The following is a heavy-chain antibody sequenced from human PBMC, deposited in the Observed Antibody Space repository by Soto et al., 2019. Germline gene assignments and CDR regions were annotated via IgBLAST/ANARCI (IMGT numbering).Heavy chain of an antibody. Sequence: SETLSLTCNVSGGSISNYYWTWVRQSPEKGLEWIGYMYYNGNINYNPSLKSRVTISIDTSKNQFSLTLKSVTAADTAVYYCASGGNWFDPWGQGVLVTSPQ. D-gene: IGHD3-16*01. V-gene: IGHV4-59*01. J-gene: IGHJ5*02. CDR2: MYYNGNI. CDR3: ASGGNWFDP. CDR1: GGSISNYY.